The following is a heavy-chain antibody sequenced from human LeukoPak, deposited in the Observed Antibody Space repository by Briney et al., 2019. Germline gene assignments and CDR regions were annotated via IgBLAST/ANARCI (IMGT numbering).Heavy chain of an antibody. CDR1: GYTFTSYY. D-gene: IGHD6-13*01. V-gene: IGHV1-46*01. CDR3: ARDSPSGSSGNWFDP. CDR2: INPSGGST. J-gene: IGHJ5*02. Sequence: ASVKVSCKASGYTFTSYYIHWVRQAPGEGLEWMGIINPSGGSTSYAQKFQGRVTMTRDMSTSTVYMELSSLRSEDTAVYYCARDSPSGSSGNWFDPWGQGTLVTVSS.